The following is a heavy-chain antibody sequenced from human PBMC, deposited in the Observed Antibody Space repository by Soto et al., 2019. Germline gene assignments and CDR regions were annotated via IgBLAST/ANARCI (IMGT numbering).Heavy chain of an antibody. D-gene: IGHD2-15*01. Sequence: GGSLRLSCAVSGFTFSSYDMTWVRQAPGKGLEWVSYISSSGDSTKNADSVKGRFTISRDNAKNSLYLQMNSLRAEDTAVYYCARDLGVGYCSGGSCYSFDYWGQGTLVTVSS. CDR2: ISSSGDST. CDR3: ARDLGVGYCSGGSCYSFDY. V-gene: IGHV3-48*04. J-gene: IGHJ4*02. CDR1: GFTFSSYD.